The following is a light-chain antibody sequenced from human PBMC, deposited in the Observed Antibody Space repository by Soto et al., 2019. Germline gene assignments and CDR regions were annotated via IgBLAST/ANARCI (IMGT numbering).Light chain of an antibody. CDR1: QSVSSSY. Sequence: EIVLTQSPGTLSSSPGERATLSCRASQSVSSSYLAWYQQKPGQAPRLLIYGASSRATGIPDRFSGSGSGTDFTLTISRLEPEDFAVYYCQQYGSSRTWTFGQGTKVKIK. CDR2: GAS. V-gene: IGKV3-20*01. CDR3: QQYGSSRTWT. J-gene: IGKJ1*01.